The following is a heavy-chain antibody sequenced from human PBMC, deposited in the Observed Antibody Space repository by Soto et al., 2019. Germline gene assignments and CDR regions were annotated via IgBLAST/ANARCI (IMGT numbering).Heavy chain of an antibody. D-gene: IGHD6-19*01. CDR3: AKGVSSSAWSASDN. J-gene: IGHJ4*02. Sequence: EVQLLESGGGLVQPGGSLRLSCAASGFTFSSYAMTWVRQAPGKGLEWVSVISDSDNATYYADSVKGRFTISRDNSKHTLYLQSNSLRAEDTAVYYCAKGVSSSAWSASDNWGQGTLVTVSS. CDR2: ISDSDNAT. V-gene: IGHV3-23*01. CDR1: GFTFSSYA.